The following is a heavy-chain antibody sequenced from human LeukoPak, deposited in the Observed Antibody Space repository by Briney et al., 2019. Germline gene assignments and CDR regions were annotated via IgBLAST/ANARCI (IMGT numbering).Heavy chain of an antibody. V-gene: IGHV4-59*01. CDR2: IYYSGSS. CDR1: GGSISSYY. CDR3: ARFRTTFGELNH. Sequence: SETLSLTCTLSGGSISSYYWSWIRQPPGKGLECIGYIYYSGSSNYNPSLKSRVTISVDTSKNQFSLKLSSMTAADTAVYYCARFRTTFGELNHWGQGTLVTVSS. J-gene: IGHJ5*02. D-gene: IGHD3-10*01.